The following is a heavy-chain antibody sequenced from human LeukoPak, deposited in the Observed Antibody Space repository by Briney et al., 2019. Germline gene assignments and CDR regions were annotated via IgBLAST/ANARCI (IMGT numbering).Heavy chain of an antibody. CDR2: IYSGGST. V-gene: IGHV3-53*01. CDR1: GFTISNNY. D-gene: IGHD6-19*01. Sequence: GGSLRLSCAASGFTISNNYMSWVRQAPGKGLEWVSVIYSGGSTYYADSVKGRFTISRDNSKNTLSLQMNSLRAEDTAIYYCVREQWLIGYHFDSWGQGTLVTVSS. J-gene: IGHJ4*02. CDR3: VREQWLIGYHFDS.